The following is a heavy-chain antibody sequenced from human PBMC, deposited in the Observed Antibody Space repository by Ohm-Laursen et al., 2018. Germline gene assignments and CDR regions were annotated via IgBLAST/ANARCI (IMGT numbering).Heavy chain of an antibody. V-gene: IGHV1-18*01. CDR3: ARTQNWNYALGN. D-gene: IGHD1-7*01. CDR2: ISAYNGDT. J-gene: IGHJ4*02. CDR1: VYSFTTYG. Sequence: ASVKASCKASVYSFTTYGITWVRQAPGQGLEWMGWISAYNGDTKYTQKLQGRVTMTTDTSTNTAYMELRSLRSDDTAVYYCARTQNWNYALGNWGQGTLVTVSS.